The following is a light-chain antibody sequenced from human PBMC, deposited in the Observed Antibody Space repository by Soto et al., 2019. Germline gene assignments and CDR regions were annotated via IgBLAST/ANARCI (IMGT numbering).Light chain of an antibody. Sequence: QSALTQPASVSGSPGQSITISCTGTSSDIGGSSFVAWYQQHPGTAPKLIIYEGTKRPSGVSNRLSGSKSGNTASLTISGLQAEDEDDYYYSSYAGSRISVMFGEGTKLTVL. V-gene: IGLV2-23*01. CDR2: EGT. CDR1: SSDIGGSSF. CDR3: SSYAGSRISVM. J-gene: IGLJ3*02.